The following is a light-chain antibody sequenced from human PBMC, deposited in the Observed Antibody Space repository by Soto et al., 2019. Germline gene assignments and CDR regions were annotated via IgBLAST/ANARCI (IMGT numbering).Light chain of an antibody. CDR1: QSVSSY. CDR2: TAS. V-gene: IGKV1-39*01. CDR3: LQSFALFT. Sequence: DIQMTQSPSSLSASVGDRVTITCRASQSVSSYLNWYQHKPGKAPKLLIYTASSLQSGVPSRFSGSGSGTHFTLTISSLQPEDFATYYCLQSFALFTFGPGTKVD. J-gene: IGKJ3*01.